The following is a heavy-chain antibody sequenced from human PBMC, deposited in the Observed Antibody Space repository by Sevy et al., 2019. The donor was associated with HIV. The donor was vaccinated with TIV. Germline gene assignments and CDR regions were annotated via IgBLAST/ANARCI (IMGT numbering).Heavy chain of an antibody. J-gene: IGHJ6*02. V-gene: IGHV1-8*01. CDR2: MNPNSGNT. D-gene: IGHD1-1*01. Sequence: VSVKVSCKASGYTFTSYDINWVRQATGQGLEWMGWMNPNSGNTGYAQKFQGRVTMTRNTSISTAYMELSSLRSEDTAVYYCARWMEPPYGDYGMDVWGQGTTVTVSS. CDR1: GYTFTSYD. CDR3: ARWMEPPYGDYGMDV.